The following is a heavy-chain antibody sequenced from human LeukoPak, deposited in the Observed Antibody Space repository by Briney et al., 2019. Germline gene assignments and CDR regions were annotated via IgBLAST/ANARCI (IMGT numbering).Heavy chain of an antibody. CDR3: ARGYCSSTSCYYLAY. J-gene: IGHJ4*02. V-gene: IGHV3-30-3*01. Sequence: PGRSLRLSCAASGFTFSSYAMHWVRQAPGKGLEWVAVISYDGSNKYYADSVKGRFTISRDNSKNTLYLQMNSLRAEDTAVYYCARGYCSSTSCYYLAYWGQGTLVTVS. CDR1: GFTFSSYA. CDR2: ISYDGSNK. D-gene: IGHD2-2*01.